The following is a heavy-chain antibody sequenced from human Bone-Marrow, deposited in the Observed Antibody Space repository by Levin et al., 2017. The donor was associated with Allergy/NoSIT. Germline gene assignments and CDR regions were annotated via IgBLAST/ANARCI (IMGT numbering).Heavy chain of an antibody. V-gene: IGHV1-18*01. CDR1: GYSFSNYG. CDR2: ISVYNGNT. J-gene: IGHJ5*02. CDR3: ARDLAQSRNRLKQGAVFPLLKWLKEDSWFDP. D-gene: IGHD3-3*01. Sequence: PVASVKVSCKASGYSFSNYGISWVRRAPGQGLEWMGWISVYNGNTKCAQKFQGRVTLTTDTSTRTAYMELKSLTSDDTAVYYCARDLAQSRNRLKQGAVFPLLKWLKEDSWFDPWGQGTLVIVSS.